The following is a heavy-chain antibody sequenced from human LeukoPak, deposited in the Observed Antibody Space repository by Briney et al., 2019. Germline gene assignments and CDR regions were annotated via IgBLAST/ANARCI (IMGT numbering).Heavy chain of an antibody. J-gene: IGHJ4*02. V-gene: IGHV3-53*01. Sequence: GGSLRLSCAASGFTFSHHGMNWVRQAPGKGLEWVSVLYTGGGTDHADSVKGRFSISRDNSKNTLSLQMNSLRVEDTAIYYCTRSGYRHPYHFDSWGQGTLVTVSS. CDR1: GFTFSHHG. CDR2: LYTGGGT. CDR3: TRSGYRHPYHFDS. D-gene: IGHD3-22*01.